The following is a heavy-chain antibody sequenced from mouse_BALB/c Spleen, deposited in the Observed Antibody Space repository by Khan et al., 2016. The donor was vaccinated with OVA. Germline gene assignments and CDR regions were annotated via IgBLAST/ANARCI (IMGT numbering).Heavy chain of an antibody. J-gene: IGHJ3*01. CDR3: ATLYGDTIAY. CDR2: IDPTNDNI. Sequence: VQLQQSGAELVKPGASIKLSCTASGFTIKDTYMHWVKQRPEQGPEWIGRIDPTNDNIKYDPKFQDKATITADKSSNTAYLQLSSLTSEDTAVSYCATLYGDTIAYWGQGTTLSVSS. D-gene: IGHD2-13*01. CDR1: GFTIKDTY. V-gene: IGHV14-3*02.